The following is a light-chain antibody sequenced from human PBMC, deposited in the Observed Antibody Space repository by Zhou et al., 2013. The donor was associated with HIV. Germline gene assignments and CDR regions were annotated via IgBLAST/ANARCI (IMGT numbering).Light chain of an antibody. CDR3: QQYGSSRLS. CDR2: GAS. V-gene: IGKV3-20*01. J-gene: IGKJ4*01. Sequence: EIVLTQSPSTLSLSPGERASLSCRASQSVGSYFAWFQHRPGQAPRLLIHGASRRATGIPDRFSGSGSGTDFTLTISRLEPEDFAVYYCQQYGSSRLSFGGGTKVEIK. CDR1: QSVGSY.